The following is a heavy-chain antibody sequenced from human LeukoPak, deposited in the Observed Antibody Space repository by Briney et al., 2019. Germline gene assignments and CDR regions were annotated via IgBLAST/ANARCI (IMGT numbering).Heavy chain of an antibody. CDR2: IYYSGGT. J-gene: IGHJ4*02. D-gene: IGHD3-3*01. Sequence: SETLSLTCTVSGGSISSHYWSWIRQPPGKGLEWIGYIYYSGGTNYNPSLKSRVTISVVTSKNQFSLKLSSVTAADTAVYYCARANSNPFWSGYRYFDYWGQGTLVTVSS. V-gene: IGHV4-59*11. CDR3: ARANSNPFWSGYRYFDY. CDR1: GGSISSHY.